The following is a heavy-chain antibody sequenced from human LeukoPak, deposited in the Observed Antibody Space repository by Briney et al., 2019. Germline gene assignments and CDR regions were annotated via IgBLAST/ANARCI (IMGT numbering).Heavy chain of an antibody. Sequence: PPETLSLTCIVSTGSLSSYYWSWIRQPRGKGLEWIGYIYYSGSTNYDHYLKSRVTISVDTSKNQFSLKLSSVTAADTAVYYCARRMVISGLYGFVRWGQGTLVTVSS. D-gene: IGHD6-19*01. J-gene: IGHJ4*02. CDR2: IYYSGST. CDR1: TGSLSSYY. V-gene: IGHV4-59*08. CDR3: ARRMVISGLYGFVR.